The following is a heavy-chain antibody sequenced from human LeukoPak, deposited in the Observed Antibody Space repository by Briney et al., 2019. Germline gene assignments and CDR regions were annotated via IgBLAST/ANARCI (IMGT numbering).Heavy chain of an antibody. V-gene: IGHV1-2*02. Sequence: ASVKVSCKASGCTFTGYYMHWVRQAPGQWLEWMGWINPNSGGTNYAQKFQGRVTMTRDTSISTAYMELSRLRSDDTAVYYCAGSPYSSSWYTGWGQGTLVTVSS. CDR2: INPNSGGT. D-gene: IGHD6-13*01. CDR3: AGSPYSSSWYTG. CDR1: GCTFTGYY. J-gene: IGHJ4*02.